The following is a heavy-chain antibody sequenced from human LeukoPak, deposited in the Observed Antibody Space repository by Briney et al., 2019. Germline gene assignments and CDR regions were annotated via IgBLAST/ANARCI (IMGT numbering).Heavy chain of an antibody. J-gene: IGHJ5*02. V-gene: IGHV1-2*02. Sequence: ASVKVSCKASGYTFTGYYMHSVRQAPGQGLEWMGWINPNCGGTNYAQKFQGRVTMTGDTSISTAYMELSRLRADDTAVYYCVRGCSSTSCYTGSYWFDPWGQGTLVSVSS. CDR1: GYTFTGYY. CDR2: INPNCGGT. D-gene: IGHD2-2*02. CDR3: VRGCSSTSCYTGSYWFDP.